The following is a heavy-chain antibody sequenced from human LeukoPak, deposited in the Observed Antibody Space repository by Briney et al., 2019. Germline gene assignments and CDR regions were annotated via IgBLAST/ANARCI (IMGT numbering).Heavy chain of an antibody. Sequence: PSETLSLTCTVSGGSISSSSYYWGWIRQPPGKGLEWIGSIYYSGSTYYNPSLKSRVTISVDTSKNQFSLKLISVTAADTAVYYWARGRVFIPYYFAYGGQGPRVTVPS. CDR3: ARGRVFIPYYFAY. CDR2: IYYSGST. V-gene: IGHV4-39*07. J-gene: IGHJ4*02. CDR1: GGSISSSSYY. D-gene: IGHD3-3*01.